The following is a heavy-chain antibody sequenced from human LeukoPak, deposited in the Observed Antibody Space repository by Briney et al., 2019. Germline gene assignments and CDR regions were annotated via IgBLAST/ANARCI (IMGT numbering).Heavy chain of an antibody. Sequence: PGGTLRLSCAASGVTFSNAWKSWGRQGQGKGKGWVGRSRSKNDGGTTDYAAPVKGRFTISREDSKNPLYLQMNSLKAEDTAVYYCTTAYPSYSSGWYGSFYYFDFWGQGTLVTVSS. CDR3: TTAYPSYSSGWYGSFYYFDF. J-gene: IGHJ4*02. D-gene: IGHD6-19*01. V-gene: IGHV3-15*05. CDR2: SRSKNDGGTT. CDR1: GVTFSNAW.